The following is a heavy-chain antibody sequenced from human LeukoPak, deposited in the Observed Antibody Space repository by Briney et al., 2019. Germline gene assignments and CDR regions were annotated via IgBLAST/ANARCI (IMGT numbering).Heavy chain of an antibody. V-gene: IGHV4-34*01. CDR1: GGSFSGYY. CDR2: INHSGST. CDR3: ARGRTGYWYFDL. D-gene: IGHD7-27*01. J-gene: IGHJ2*01. Sequence: SETPSLTCAVYGGSFSGYYWSWIRQPPGKGLEWIGEINHSGSTNYNPSLKSRVTISVDTSKNQFSLKLSSVTAADTAVYYCARGRTGYWYFDLWGRGTLVTVSS.